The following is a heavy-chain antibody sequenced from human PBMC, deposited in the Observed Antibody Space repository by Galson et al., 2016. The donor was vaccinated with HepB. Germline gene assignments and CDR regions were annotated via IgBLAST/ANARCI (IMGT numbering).Heavy chain of an antibody. J-gene: IGHJ5*02. D-gene: IGHD3-10*01. Sequence: LRLSCAASGFTFSNAWMSWVRQAPGKGLEWIGYIYSSGSTYYNPSLKSRVTISVDTSKNQFSLNLSSVTAADTAVYSCARVYYPNWFDPWGQGTLVTVSS. V-gene: IGHV4-31*02. CDR1: GFTFSNAW. CDR2: IYSSGST. CDR3: ARVYYPNWFDP.